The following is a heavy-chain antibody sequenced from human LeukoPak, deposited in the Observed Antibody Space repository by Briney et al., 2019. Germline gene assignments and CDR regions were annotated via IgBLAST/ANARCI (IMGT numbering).Heavy chain of an antibody. CDR2: IRATASST. CDR1: GFIFDNYV. Sequence: GGSLRHSCAASGFIFDNYVMSWVRQVPGKGLEWVAGIRATASSTSYAASVQGRFIISRDNSKNILYLQMNSLRAEDTAVYYCAKDHVPLNSDFWTHFWGQGALVTVSS. V-gene: IGHV3-23*01. J-gene: IGHJ4*02. CDR3: AKDHVPLNSDFWTHF. D-gene: IGHD3-3*01.